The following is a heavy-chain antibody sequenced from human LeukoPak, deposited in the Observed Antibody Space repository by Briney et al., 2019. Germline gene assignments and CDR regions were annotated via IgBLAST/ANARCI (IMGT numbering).Heavy chain of an antibody. D-gene: IGHD3-9*01. CDR3: ARVRRNRNYYDILTGPWYYYYGMDV. CDR2: IYYSGST. Sequence: SETLSLTCTVSGGSISSSSYYWGWIRQPPGKGLEWIGSIYYSGSTYYNPSLKSRVTISVDTSKNQFSLKLSSVTAADTAVYYCARVRRNRNYYDILTGPWYYYYGMDVWGQGTTVTVSS. CDR1: GGSISSSSYY. J-gene: IGHJ6*02. V-gene: IGHV4-39*07.